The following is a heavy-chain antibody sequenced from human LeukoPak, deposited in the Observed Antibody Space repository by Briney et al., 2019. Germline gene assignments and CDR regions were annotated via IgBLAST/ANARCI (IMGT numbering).Heavy chain of an antibody. CDR3: AKEGPTVTTTGGY. Sequence: PGGSLRLSCAASGFTVSSNYMSWVRQAPGKGLEWVSVIYSGGSTYYADSVKGRFTISRDNSKNTLYLQMNSLRAEDTAVYYCAKEGPTVTTTGGYWGQGTLVTVSS. CDR1: GFTVSSNY. V-gene: IGHV3-53*01. D-gene: IGHD4-17*01. J-gene: IGHJ4*02. CDR2: IYSGGST.